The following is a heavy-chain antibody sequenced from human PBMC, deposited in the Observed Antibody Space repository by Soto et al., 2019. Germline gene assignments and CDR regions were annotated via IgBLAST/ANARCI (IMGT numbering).Heavy chain of an antibody. CDR2: IWYDGSNK. J-gene: IGHJ4*02. CDR1: GFTFSSYG. Sequence: GGSLRLSCAASGFTFSSYGMHWVRQAPGKGLEWVAVIWYDGSNKYYADSVKGRFTISRDNSKNTLYLQMNSLRAEDTAVYYCARVAELGILWGYFDYWGQGTLVTVSS. D-gene: IGHD7-27*01. CDR3: ARVAELGILWGYFDY. V-gene: IGHV3-33*01.